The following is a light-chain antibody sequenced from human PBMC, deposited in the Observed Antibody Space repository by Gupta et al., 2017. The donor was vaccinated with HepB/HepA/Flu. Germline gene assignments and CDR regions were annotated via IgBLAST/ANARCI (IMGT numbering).Light chain of an antibody. CDR1: QSVVHSDGHTH. CDR3: WQSEHYPST. Sequence: AITLSPFLLPVTLGQPASISCRSSQSVVHSDGHTHSHWLHQRPGQPPRLLIYKVSSRCSGVPDRFSGSGAGTSFTLKISRVEAEDVGIYYCWQSEHYPSTCGQGTKVEIK. V-gene: IGKV2-24*01. CDR2: KVS. J-gene: IGKJ1*01.